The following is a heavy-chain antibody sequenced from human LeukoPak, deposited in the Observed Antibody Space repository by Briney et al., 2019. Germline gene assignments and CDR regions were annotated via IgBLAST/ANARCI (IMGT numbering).Heavy chain of an antibody. V-gene: IGHV4-4*07. CDR1: GGSISSYY. J-gene: IGHJ4*02. Sequence: SETLSLTCTVSGGSISSYYWSWIRQPAGKGLEWIGRIYTSGSTNYNPSLKSRVTMSVDTSKNQFSLKLSSVTAADTAVYYCARGNYPRGYSGYDLDGGFDYWGQGTLVTVSS. CDR3: ARGNYPRGYSGYDLDGGFDY. CDR2: IYTSGST. D-gene: IGHD5-12*01.